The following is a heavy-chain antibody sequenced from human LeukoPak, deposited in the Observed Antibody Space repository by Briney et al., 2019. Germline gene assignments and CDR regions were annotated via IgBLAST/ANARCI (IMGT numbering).Heavy chain of an antibody. CDR2: IYYSGST. Sequence: SETLSLTCTVSGGSISSSSYYWGWIRQPPGKGLEWIGSIYYSGSTYYNPSLKSRVTISVDTSKNQFSLKLSSVTAADTAVYYCARDLGSGGGYWGQGTLVTVSS. V-gene: IGHV4-39*07. CDR1: GGSISSSSYY. D-gene: IGHD3-10*01. CDR3: ARDLGSGGGY. J-gene: IGHJ4*02.